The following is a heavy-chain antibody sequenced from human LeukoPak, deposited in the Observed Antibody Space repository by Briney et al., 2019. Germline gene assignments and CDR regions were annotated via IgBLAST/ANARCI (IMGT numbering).Heavy chain of an antibody. CDR2: TSYDGSNK. Sequence: PGRSLRLSCAASGFTFSSYAMHWVRQAPGKGLEWVAVTSYDGSNKYYADSVKGRFTISRDNSKNTLYLQMSSLRAEDTAVYYCARDGYSGYDFSLSLDYWGQGTLVTVSS. D-gene: IGHD5-12*01. J-gene: IGHJ4*02. CDR3: ARDGYSGYDFSLSLDY. V-gene: IGHV3-30-3*01. CDR1: GFTFSSYA.